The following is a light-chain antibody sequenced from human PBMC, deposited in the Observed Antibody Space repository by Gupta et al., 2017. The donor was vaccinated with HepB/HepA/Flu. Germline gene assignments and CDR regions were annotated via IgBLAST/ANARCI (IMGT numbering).Light chain of an antibody. Sequence: EIVLTQCPGTLSLSPGERATLSCRASQSVSSGYLAWYVQKLGQAPRLLIYGTSNRATGVPDRFSGSGSGTDFTLTISRLEPEDFAVYYCQQYYNPPLTFGQGTEVEIK. CDR1: QSVSSGY. J-gene: IGKJ1*01. V-gene: IGKV3-20*01. CDR3: QQYYNPPLT. CDR2: GTS.